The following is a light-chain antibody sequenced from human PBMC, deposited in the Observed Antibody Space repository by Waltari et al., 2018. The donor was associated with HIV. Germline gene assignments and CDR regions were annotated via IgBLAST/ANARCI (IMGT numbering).Light chain of an antibody. CDR3: GTWDSSLSAGV. CDR2: DNH. Sequence: QSVLTQPPSVSAAPGQKITISCPGSSSNIGNKYVSWYQQPPGTAPKLLIYDNHKRPSGIPDRFSGSKSGTSATLGITGLQTGDEADYYCGTWDSSLSAGVFGGGTKVTVL. J-gene: IGLJ2*01. V-gene: IGLV1-51*01. CDR1: SSNIGNKY.